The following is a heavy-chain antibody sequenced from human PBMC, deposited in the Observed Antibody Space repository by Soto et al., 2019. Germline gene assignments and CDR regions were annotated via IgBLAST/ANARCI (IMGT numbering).Heavy chain of an antibody. CDR1: GGSISSYY. J-gene: IGHJ4*02. V-gene: IGHV4-59*08. Sequence: QVQLQESGPGLVKPSETLSLTCTVSGGSISSYYCSWIRQPPGQGLEWIGYIYYRGSTNYNPSLKSRVTISVDTSKSQSPLKLSSVPAADTAGYYCARHVQWLVTFDYWGQGTRVTVSS. CDR2: IYYRGST. D-gene: IGHD6-19*01. CDR3: ARHVQWLVTFDY.